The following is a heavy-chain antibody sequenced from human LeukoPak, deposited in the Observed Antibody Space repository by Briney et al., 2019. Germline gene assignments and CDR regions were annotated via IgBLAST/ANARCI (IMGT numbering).Heavy chain of an antibody. CDR1: GGSISSYY. CDR2: IYNSGYT. CDR3: ARNNYVTHFYGLDV. Sequence: SETLSLTCTVSGGSISSYYWSWIRQPPGKGLEWIGYIYNSGYTDYNPSLKSRVTISVDTSKNQFSLKLSSVTAADTAVYFCARNNYVTHFYGLDVWGQGTTVTVSS. J-gene: IGHJ6*02. D-gene: IGHD4-11*01. V-gene: IGHV4-59*01.